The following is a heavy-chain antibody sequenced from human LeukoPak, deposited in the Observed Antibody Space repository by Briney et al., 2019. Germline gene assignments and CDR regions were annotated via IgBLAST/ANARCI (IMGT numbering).Heavy chain of an antibody. CDR2: IKQDGSEK. D-gene: IGHD4-17*01. J-gene: IGHJ6*03. V-gene: IGHV3-7*01. CDR3: ARGSPTGYYYMDV. CDR1: GFTFSSYW. Sequence: GGSLRLSCAASGFTFSSYWMSWVRQAPGKGLEWVANIKQDGSEKYYVDSVKGRFTISRDNAKNSLYLQMNSLRAEDTAVYYCARGSPTGYYYMDVWGKGTTVTVSS.